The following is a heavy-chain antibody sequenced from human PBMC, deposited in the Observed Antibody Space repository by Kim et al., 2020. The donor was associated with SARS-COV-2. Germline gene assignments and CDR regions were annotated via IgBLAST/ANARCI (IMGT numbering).Heavy chain of an antibody. CDR2: IYSGGSI. D-gene: IGHD6-13*01. CDR1: GFTVSSNY. J-gene: IGHJ4*02. CDR3: ARAYIAAAGDFDY. V-gene: IGHV3-53*01. Sequence: GGSLRLSCAASGFTVSSNYMSWVRQAPGKGLEWVSVIYSGGSIYYADSVKGRFTISRDNSKNTLYLQMNSLRAEDTAVYYCARAYIAAAGDFDYWGQGTLVTVSS.